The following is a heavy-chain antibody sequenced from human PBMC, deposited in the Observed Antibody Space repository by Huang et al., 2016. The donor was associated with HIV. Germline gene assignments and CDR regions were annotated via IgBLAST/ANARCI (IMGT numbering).Heavy chain of an antibody. J-gene: IGHJ4*02. Sequence: SYDISVVVQAPGVVLEWMGWISVYNGYTNYAQNLQGRVTATTDTATNTAYLEVRDLRSDDTAIYYCARDFSSGWLDYWGQGTLVIVSS. V-gene: IGHV1-18*01. CDR1: SYD. CDR3: ARDFSSGWLDY. D-gene: IGHD6-19*01. CDR2: ISVYNGYT.